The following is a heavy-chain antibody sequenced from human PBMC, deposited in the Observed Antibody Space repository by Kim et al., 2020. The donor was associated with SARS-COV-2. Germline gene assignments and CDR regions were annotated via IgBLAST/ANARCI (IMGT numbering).Heavy chain of an antibody. CDR2: ISYDGSNK. D-gene: IGHD3-10*01. CDR3: ARGSMVRGRPYGMDV. Sequence: GGSLRLSCAASGFTFSSYAMHWVRQAPGKGLEWVASISYDGSNKYYADSVKGRFTISRDNSKNTLYLQMNSLRAEDTAVYYCARGSMVRGRPYGMDVWGHGTTVTVSS. V-gene: IGHV3-30*04. J-gene: IGHJ6*02. CDR1: GFTFSSYA.